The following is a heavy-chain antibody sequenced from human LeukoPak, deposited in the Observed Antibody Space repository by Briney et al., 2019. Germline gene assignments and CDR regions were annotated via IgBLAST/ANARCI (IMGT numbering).Heavy chain of an antibody. Sequence: SETLSLTCTVSGGSISSSSYYWGWIRQPPGKGLEWIGSIYYSGSTYYNLSLKSRVTISVDTSKNQFSLKLSSVTAADTAVYYCASGYSSSWYGREFDYWGQGTLVTVSS. V-gene: IGHV4-39*01. CDR1: GGSISSSSYY. CDR2: IYYSGST. J-gene: IGHJ4*02. D-gene: IGHD6-13*01. CDR3: ASGYSSSWYGREFDY.